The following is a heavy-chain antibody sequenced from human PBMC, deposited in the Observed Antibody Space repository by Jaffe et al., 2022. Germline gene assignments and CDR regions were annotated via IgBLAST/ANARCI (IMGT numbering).Heavy chain of an antibody. CDR1: GFTFSSYW. D-gene: IGHD2-2*01. V-gene: IGHV3-7*01. J-gene: IGHJ3*02. Sequence: EVQLVESGGGLVQPGGSLRLSCAASGFTFSSYWMSWVRQAPGKGLEWVANIKQDGSEKYYVDSVKGRFTISRDNAKNSLYLQMNSLRAEDTAVYYCARFDCSSTSCPHAFDIWGQGTMVTVSS. CDR3: ARFDCSSTSCPHAFDI. CDR2: IKQDGSEK.